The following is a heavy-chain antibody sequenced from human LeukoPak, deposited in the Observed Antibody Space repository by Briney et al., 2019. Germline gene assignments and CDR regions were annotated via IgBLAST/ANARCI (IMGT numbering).Heavy chain of an antibody. Sequence: SETLSLTCTVSGGSISTSSYYWGWVRQPPGKGLEWIGNIFYSGSTYYSPSLKSRVTISVDTSKNQFSLKLSSVTAADTAVYYCARDRDGSGYGYFDYWGQGTLVTVSS. CDR1: GGSISTSSYY. CDR2: IFYSGST. J-gene: IGHJ4*02. V-gene: IGHV4-39*07. CDR3: ARDRDGSGYGYFDY. D-gene: IGHD3-10*01.